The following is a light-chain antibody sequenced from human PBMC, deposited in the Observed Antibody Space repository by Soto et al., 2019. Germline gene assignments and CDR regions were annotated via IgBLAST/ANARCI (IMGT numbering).Light chain of an antibody. J-gene: IGKJ1*01. CDR3: QQYGSSPRT. CDR1: QSVSSHF. CDR2: GAS. Sequence: IVLTHSPGTLSFSPWYRSTLSFRSSQSVSSHFLAWYQEKPGQAPRLLIYGASSRATGIPDRLSGSGSGTDFTLTISRLEPEDFAVYYCQQYGSSPRTFGQGTKVDIK. V-gene: IGKV3-20*01.